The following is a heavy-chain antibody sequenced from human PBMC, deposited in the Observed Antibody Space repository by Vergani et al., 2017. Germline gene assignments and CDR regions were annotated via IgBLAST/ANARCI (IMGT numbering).Heavy chain of an antibody. Sequence: EVQLVESGGGFVQPGGSLRLSCEASGFTFSNYWMHWVRQGPGKGLVWVSRINSDGSSRSYADSVKGRFTISRDNAKNTVDLQMNRLRAEDTAVYYCVRTRSSSSDEFDSWGQGTLVTVSS. D-gene: IGHD6-6*01. J-gene: IGHJ5*01. CDR3: VRTRSSSSDEFDS. V-gene: IGHV3-74*01. CDR2: INSDGSSR. CDR1: GFTFSNYW.